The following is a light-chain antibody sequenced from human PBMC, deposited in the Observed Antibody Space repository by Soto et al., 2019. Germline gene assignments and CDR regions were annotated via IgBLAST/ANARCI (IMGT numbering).Light chain of an antibody. Sequence: IGMPESPATLSVSPGERATLSCRARQSVSGNLAWYQQKPGQAPRLLIYGASSRATGIPDRFSGSGSGTDFTLTISRLEPEDFAVYYCQQYGSSPRTFGQGTKVDI. J-gene: IGKJ1*01. V-gene: IGKV3-20*01. CDR2: GAS. CDR3: QQYGSSPRT. CDR1: QSVSGN.